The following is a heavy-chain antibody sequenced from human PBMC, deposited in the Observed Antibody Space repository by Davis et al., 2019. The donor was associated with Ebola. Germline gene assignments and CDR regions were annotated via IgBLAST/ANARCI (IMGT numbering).Heavy chain of an antibody. Sequence: ASVKVSCKASGYTFTGYNIHWVRQAPGHGLEWMGRIISNIGDTNYAQNFQGRVTMTRDTSISTAYMELRSLRSDDTAVYYCARGGGSTQLGIDYWGRGTLVTVSS. D-gene: IGHD3-10*01. J-gene: IGHJ4*02. CDR3: ARGGGSTQLGIDY. V-gene: IGHV1-2*06. CDR1: GYTFTGYN. CDR2: IISNIGDT.